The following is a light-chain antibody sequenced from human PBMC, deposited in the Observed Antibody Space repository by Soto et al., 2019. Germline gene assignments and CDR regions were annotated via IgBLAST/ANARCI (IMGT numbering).Light chain of an antibody. CDR2: LNSDGSH. Sequence: QLVLTQSPSASASLGASVKLTCTLSSGHSSYAIAWHQQQPEKGPRYLMKLNSDGSHSKGDGIPDRLSGSSSGAERYLTISRLQSEDEADYYCQTWGTGIVVFGGGTKLTVL. CDR1: SGHSSYA. CDR3: QTWGTGIVV. J-gene: IGLJ2*01. V-gene: IGLV4-69*01.